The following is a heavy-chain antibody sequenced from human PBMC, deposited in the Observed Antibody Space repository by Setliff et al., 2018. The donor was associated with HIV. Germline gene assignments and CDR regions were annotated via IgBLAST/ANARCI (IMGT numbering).Heavy chain of an antibody. J-gene: IGHJ4*02. Sequence: PSETLSLTCTVSGGSISSGSHYWSWIRQSAGKGLEWIGRKNSRGRTNHNPSLKSRVSISIDTSKNQFSLKLTSVTASDAAVYYCARGGGGGHSDYWGQGTLVTVSS. CDR3: ARGGGGGHSDY. CDR1: GGSISSGSHY. D-gene: IGHD3-16*01. V-gene: IGHV4-61*02. CDR2: KNSRGRT.